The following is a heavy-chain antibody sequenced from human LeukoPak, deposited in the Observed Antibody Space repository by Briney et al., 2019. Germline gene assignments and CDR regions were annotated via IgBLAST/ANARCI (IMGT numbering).Heavy chain of an antibody. CDR1: GGSISAYY. Sequence: SETLSLTCTVSGGSISAYYWSWIRQPPGKGLEWIGYVYYSGRTNYNPSLKSRVTIAVDTSKNQFSLKLSSVTPADTAVYYCATTAGYFGYWGQGALVTVSS. J-gene: IGHJ4*02. CDR3: ATTAGYFGY. CDR2: VYYSGRT. D-gene: IGHD3-9*01. V-gene: IGHV4-59*01.